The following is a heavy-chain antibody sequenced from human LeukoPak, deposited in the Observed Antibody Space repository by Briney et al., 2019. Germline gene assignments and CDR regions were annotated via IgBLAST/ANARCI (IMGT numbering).Heavy chain of an antibody. V-gene: IGHV5-51*01. CDR2: IYPGDSDT. D-gene: IGHD1-1*01. CDR3: ARKASWSGWNDVHAFDI. J-gene: IGHJ3*02. CDR1: GYSFTSYW. Sequence: GESLKISCKGSGYSFTSYWIGWVRQMPGKGLEWMGIIYPGDSDTRYSPSLQGQVTISADKSISTAYLQWSSLRSEDTAVYYCARKASWSGWNDVHAFDIWGQGTMVTVSS.